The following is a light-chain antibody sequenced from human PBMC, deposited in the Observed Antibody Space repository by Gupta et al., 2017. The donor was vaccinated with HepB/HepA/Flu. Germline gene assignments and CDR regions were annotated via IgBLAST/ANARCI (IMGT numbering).Light chain of an antibody. Sequence: SSELTQDPTVSVALGPTVHITCPGHRLRNYYASWYQQKPGQAPLLVIYGKNNRPSGIPDRFSGSNSGNMASLTITGAQAEDEADYYCGSWESSGSHRVFGGGAKLTGL. V-gene: IGLV3-19*01. CDR2: GKN. CDR3: GSWESSGSHRV. CDR1: RLRNYY. J-gene: IGLJ2*01.